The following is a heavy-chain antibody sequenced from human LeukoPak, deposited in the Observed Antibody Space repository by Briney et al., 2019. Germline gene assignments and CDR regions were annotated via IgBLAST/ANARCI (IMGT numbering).Heavy chain of an antibody. J-gene: IGHJ4*02. CDR3: ARVGWHDGSDY. Sequence: GGSLRLSCAASGFTFTSLSMSWVRQAPGTGLQWLANINEDGSEEYYVDSVEGRFTISRDNAKNSVNLQMNSLRVDDTAVYYCARVGWHDGSDYWGPGTLVTVSS. CDR1: GFTFTSLS. V-gene: IGHV3-7*05. D-gene: IGHD3-10*01. CDR2: INEDGSEE.